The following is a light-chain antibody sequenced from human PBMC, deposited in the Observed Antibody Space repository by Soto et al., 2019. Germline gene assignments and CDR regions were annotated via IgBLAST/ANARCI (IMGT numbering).Light chain of an antibody. V-gene: IGKV1-12*02. CDR1: QGIGTY. CDR2: AAS. CDR3: QQSNSFPYT. Sequence: DIQMTQSPSSVSASVGDRVTITCRASQGIGTYFAWYQQKPGKAPKLLIYAASTLQSGVPSRFRGSGSGTDFSLTISSLQPEDFATYFCQQSNSFPYTFGQGTKLEIK. J-gene: IGKJ2*01.